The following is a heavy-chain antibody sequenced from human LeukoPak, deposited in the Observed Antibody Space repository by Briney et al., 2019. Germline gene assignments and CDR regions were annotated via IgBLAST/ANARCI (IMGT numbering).Heavy chain of an antibody. J-gene: IGHJ3*02. D-gene: IGHD2-2*02. CDR2: IKQDGSEK. Sequence: PGGSLRLSCAASGFTFSTYWMSWVRQAPGKGLEWVANIKQDGSEKYYVDSVKGRFTISRDNSKNTLYLQMNSLRAEDTAVYYCAKSMWGVVVVPAAIPVDAFDIWGQGTMVTVSS. CDR1: GFTFSTYW. CDR3: AKSMWGVVVVPAAIPVDAFDI. V-gene: IGHV3-7*01.